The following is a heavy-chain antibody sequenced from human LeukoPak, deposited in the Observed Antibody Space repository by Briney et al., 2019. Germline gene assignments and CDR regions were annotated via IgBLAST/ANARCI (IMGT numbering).Heavy chain of an antibody. CDR1: GYTFTGYY. Sequence: GASVKVSCKASGYTFTGYYMHWVRQAPGQGLEWMGWINPNSGGTNYAQKFQGRVTMTRDTSISTAYMELGRMRSDDTAVYYCARTFDRSPYYYYYMDVWGKGTTVTISS. CDR2: INPNSGGT. D-gene: IGHD3-16*01. V-gene: IGHV1-2*02. CDR3: ARTFDRSPYYYYYMDV. J-gene: IGHJ6*03.